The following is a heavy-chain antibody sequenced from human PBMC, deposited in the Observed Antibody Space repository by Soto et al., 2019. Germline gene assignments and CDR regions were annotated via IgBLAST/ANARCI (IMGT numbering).Heavy chain of an antibody. Sequence: ASVKVSGKDSGYTFTSYAMHWVRQAPGQRLEWMGWINAGNGNPKYSQKFQGRVTITRDTSASTAYMELSSLRSEDTAVYYCAREAYDSSGPPLDYWGQGTLVTVSS. J-gene: IGHJ4*02. CDR1: GYTFTSYA. CDR3: AREAYDSSGPPLDY. V-gene: IGHV1-3*01. CDR2: INAGNGNP. D-gene: IGHD3-22*01.